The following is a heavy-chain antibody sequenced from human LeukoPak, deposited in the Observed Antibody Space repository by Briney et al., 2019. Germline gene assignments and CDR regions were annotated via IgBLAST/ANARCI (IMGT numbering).Heavy chain of an antibody. CDR2: IVVGSGNT. V-gene: IGHV1-58*02. J-gene: IGHJ4*02. CDR3: ARDGYNFTPAGY. CDR1: GFTFTSSA. D-gene: IGHD5-24*01. Sequence: ASAKVSCKASGFTFTSSAMQWVRQARGQRLEWIGWIVVGSGNTNYAQKFQERVTITRDMSTSTAYMELSSLRSEDTAVYYCARDGYNFTPAGYWGQGTLVTVSS.